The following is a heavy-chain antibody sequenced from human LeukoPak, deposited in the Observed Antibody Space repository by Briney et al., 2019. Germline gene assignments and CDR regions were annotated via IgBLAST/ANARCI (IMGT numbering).Heavy chain of an antibody. D-gene: IGHD2-2*01. CDR3: ARDGIVVVPAAQGYYFDY. V-gene: IGHV4-34*01. J-gene: IGHJ4*02. CDR1: GGSFSGYY. Sequence: SETLSLTCAVYGGSFSGYYWSWIRQPPGKGLEWIGEINHSGSANYNPSLKSRVTISVDTSKNQFSLKLSSVTAADTAVYYCARDGIVVVPAAQGYYFDYWGQGTLVTVSS. CDR2: INHSGSA.